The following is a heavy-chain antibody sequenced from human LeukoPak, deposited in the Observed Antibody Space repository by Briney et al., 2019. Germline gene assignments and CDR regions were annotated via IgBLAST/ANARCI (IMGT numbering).Heavy chain of an antibody. J-gene: IGHJ4*02. V-gene: IGHV4-4*07. Sequence: ASETLSLTCTVSGGSFSGYYWSWIRQPAGKGLEWIGRIYYSGSTNYNPSLKSRVTMSVDTSKNQFSLKLNSVTAADTAVYYCARGDCSSNSCSFDYWGQGTLVTVSS. CDR1: GGSFSGYY. CDR3: ARGDCSSNSCSFDY. D-gene: IGHD2-2*01. CDR2: IYYSGST.